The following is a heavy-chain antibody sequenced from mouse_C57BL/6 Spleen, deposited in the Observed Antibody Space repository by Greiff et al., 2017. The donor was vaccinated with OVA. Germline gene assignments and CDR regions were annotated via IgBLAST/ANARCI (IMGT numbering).Heavy chain of an antibody. D-gene: IGHD2-4*01. CDR3: ARSRIYYDYDWYFDV. V-gene: IGHV1-82*01. CDR2: IYPGDGDT. CDR1: GYAFSSSW. J-gene: IGHJ1*03. Sequence: VKLMESGPELVKPGASVKISCKASGYAFSSSWMNWVKQRPGKGLEWIGRIYPGDGDTNYNGKFKGKATLTADKSSSTAYMQLSSLTSEDSAVYFCARSRIYYDYDWYFDVWGTGTTVTVSS.